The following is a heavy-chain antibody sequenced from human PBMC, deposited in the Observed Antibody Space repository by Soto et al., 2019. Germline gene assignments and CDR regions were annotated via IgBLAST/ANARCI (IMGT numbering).Heavy chain of an antibody. CDR3: ATREGLPDPFDI. CDR2: IYHNGST. J-gene: IGHJ3*02. V-gene: IGHV4-4*02. CDR1: GGSISSSQW. D-gene: IGHD1-26*01. Sequence: QVQLQESDPGLVKPSGTLSLTCAVSGGSISSSQWWGWVRQSPGRGLEWIGEIYHNGSTNYNPSLYSRVTVSLDKSKNQFSLKLTSVTAADTAIYYCATREGLPDPFDIWGHGTMVTVSS.